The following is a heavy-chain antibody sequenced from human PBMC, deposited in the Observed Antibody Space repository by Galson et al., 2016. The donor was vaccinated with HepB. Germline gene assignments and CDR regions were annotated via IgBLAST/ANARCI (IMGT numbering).Heavy chain of an antibody. D-gene: IGHD5-18*01. J-gene: IGHJ5*02. CDR1: GFTFSSYA. Sequence: SLRLSCAASGFTFSSYAMSWVRQSPGKGLEWVAVIWYDGSNKNYADSVKGRFTISRDNSKNTVYLQMNSLRAEDTAVYYCAREVGYSYVVTINWFDPWGQGTLVTVSS. CDR2: IWYDGSNK. CDR3: AREVGYSYVVTINWFDP. V-gene: IGHV3-33*08.